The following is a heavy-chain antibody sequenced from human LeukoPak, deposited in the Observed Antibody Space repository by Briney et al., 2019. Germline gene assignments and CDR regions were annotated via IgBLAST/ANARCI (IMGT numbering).Heavy chain of an antibody. D-gene: IGHD2-21*02. CDR3: ARDRGAYCGGDCYLGFDY. Sequence: PGGSLRLSCAAPGFTFSSYTMNWVRQAPGKGLEWVSSIAGSSGYISYAGSVKGRFTISRDNAKKSLYLQMTSLTAEDTAVYYCARDRGAYCGGDCYLGFDYWGRGTLVTVSS. CDR2: IAGSSGYI. J-gene: IGHJ4*01. CDR1: GFTFSSYT. V-gene: IGHV3-21*01.